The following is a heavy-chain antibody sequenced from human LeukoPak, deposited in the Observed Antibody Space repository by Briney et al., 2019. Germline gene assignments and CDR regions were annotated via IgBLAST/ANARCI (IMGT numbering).Heavy chain of an antibody. V-gene: IGHV4-38-2*01. Sequence: SETLSLTCAVSGYSISSGYYWGWIRQPPGKGLEWIGSIYHSGSTYYNPSLKSRVTISVDTSKNQFSLKLSSVTAADTAVYYCTRQSWVNFDYWGQGTPVTVSS. CDR1: GYSISSGYY. CDR3: TRQSWVNFDY. CDR2: IYHSGST. J-gene: IGHJ4*02. D-gene: IGHD2-21*01.